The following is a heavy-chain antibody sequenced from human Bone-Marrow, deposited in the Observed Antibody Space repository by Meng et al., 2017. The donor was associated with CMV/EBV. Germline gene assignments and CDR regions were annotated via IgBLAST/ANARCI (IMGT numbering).Heavy chain of an antibody. CDR3: ATDLTGGYCSSTSCYQVDP. CDR2: VDPEDGET. Sequence: FTDYYRHWVQQAPGKGLEWMGLVDPEDGETIYAEKFQGRVTITADTSTDTAYMELSSLRSEDTAVYYCATDLTGGYCSSTSCYQVDPWGQGTLVTVSS. V-gene: IGHV1-69-2*01. D-gene: IGHD2-2*01. J-gene: IGHJ5*02. CDR1: FTDYY.